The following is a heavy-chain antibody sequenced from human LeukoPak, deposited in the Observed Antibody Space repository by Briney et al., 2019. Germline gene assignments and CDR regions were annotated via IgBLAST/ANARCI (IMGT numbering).Heavy chain of an antibody. CDR2: MNPNSGNT. J-gene: IGHJ4*02. CDR1: GYTFTSYD. CDR3: ARIYDSSGYAFDY. Sequence: ASVKVSCKASGYTFTSYDINWVRQATGQGLEWMGWMNPNSGNTGYAQKFQGRVTMTRNTSISTAYMELSSLRSEDTAVYYCARIYDSSGYAFDYWGQGTLVTVSS. D-gene: IGHD3-22*01. V-gene: IGHV1-8*01.